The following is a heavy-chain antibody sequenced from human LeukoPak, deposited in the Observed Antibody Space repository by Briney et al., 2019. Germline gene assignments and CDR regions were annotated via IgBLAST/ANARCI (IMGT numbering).Heavy chain of an antibody. CDR3: AKVPLLMVYAIVSPSAV. D-gene: IGHD2-8*01. CDR2: ISYDGTNK. CDR1: GLTFRNYG. Sequence: PGGSLRLSCAASGLTFRNYGMHWVRQAPGKGLEWVAIISYDGTNKYYADSVKGRFTISKDNSQNTLYLQMNSLRAEDTAVYYCAKVPLLMVYAIVSPSAVWGQGTTVTVSS. J-gene: IGHJ6*02. V-gene: IGHV3-30*18.